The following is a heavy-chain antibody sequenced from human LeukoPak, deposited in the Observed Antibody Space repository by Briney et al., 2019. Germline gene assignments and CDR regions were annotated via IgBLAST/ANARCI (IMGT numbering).Heavy chain of an antibody. CDR1: GFTFSSYA. Sequence: GGSLRLSCAASGFTFSSYAMSWVRQAPGKGLEWVSAISGSGGSTYYADSVKGRFTISRDNSKNTLYLQMNSLRAEDTAVYYCAKDKGTVAKGSGAFDIWGQGTMVTVSS. J-gene: IGHJ3*02. D-gene: IGHD4-23*01. CDR2: ISGSGGST. V-gene: IGHV3-23*01. CDR3: AKDKGTVAKGSGAFDI.